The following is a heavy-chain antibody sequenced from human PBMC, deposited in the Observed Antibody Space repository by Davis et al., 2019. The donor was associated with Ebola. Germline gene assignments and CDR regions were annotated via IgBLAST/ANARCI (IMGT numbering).Heavy chain of an antibody. J-gene: IGHJ3*02. CDR3: ARDRYEWDSIVVVAPVDI. D-gene: IGHD2-15*01. CDR2: ISSSGSNI. Sequence: GESLKISCAASGFSFNDYYMTWIRQAPGKGLEWISYISSSGSNIDYADSVKGRFTISRDNAKNSLYLQMNSLSAEDTALYYCARDRYEWDSIVVVAPVDIWGQGTMVTVSS. V-gene: IGHV3-11*04. CDR1: GFSFNDYY.